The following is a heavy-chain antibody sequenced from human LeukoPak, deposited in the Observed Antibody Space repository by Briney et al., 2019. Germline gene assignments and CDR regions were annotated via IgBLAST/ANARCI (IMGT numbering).Heavy chain of an antibody. CDR1: GGTFSSYA. D-gene: IGHD1-7*01. CDR3: ARDLGGITGTTGNWFDP. CDR2: ITPIFGTA. Sequence: SVKVSCKASGGTFSSYAISWVRQAPGQGLEWMGGITPIFGTANYAQKFQGRVTITTDESTSTAYMELSSLRSEDTAVYYCARDLGGITGTTGNWFDPWGQGTLVTVSS. V-gene: IGHV1-69*05. J-gene: IGHJ5*02.